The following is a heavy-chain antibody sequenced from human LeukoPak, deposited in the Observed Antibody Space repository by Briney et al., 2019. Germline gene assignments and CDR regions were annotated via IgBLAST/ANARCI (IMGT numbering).Heavy chain of an antibody. CDR3: ARADYSSSWSHEYFYMDV. CDR1: GGSFSGYY. V-gene: IGHV4-34*01. J-gene: IGHJ6*03. CDR2: INHSGNT. Sequence: SETLSLTCAVYGGSFSGYYWSWIRQPPGKGLEWIGEINHSGNTYYKPSLKSRLTMSVDTSKNQLSLNLSSVTAADTAVYYCARADYSSSWSHEYFYMDVWGKGTTVTVSS. D-gene: IGHD6-13*01.